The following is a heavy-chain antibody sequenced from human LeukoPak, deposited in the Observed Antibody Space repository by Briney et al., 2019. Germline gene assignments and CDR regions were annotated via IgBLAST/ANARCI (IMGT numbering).Heavy chain of an antibody. CDR1: GYTFIGCY. CDR2: VNPNSGGT. V-gene: IGHV1-2*02. Sequence: ASVKVSCKASGYTFIGCYVHWVRQAPGQGLEWMGWVNPNSGGTDYAQKFQGRITMTRETSISTAYMELYSLRSDDTAVYYCARGDMVRGLYYMDVWGRGTTVTVSS. J-gene: IGHJ6*03. D-gene: IGHD3-10*01. CDR3: ARGDMVRGLYYMDV.